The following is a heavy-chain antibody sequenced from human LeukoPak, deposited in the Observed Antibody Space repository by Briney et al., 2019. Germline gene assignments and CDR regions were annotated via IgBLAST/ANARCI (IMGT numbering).Heavy chain of an antibody. J-gene: IGHJ4*02. CDR2: IYYSGST. Sequence: TSETLSLTCTVSGGSISSSSYYWGWIRQPPGKGLEWIGNIYYSGSTYYNPSLKSRVTIFVDTSNNQFSLKLSSVTAADTAVYYCARRTYSYGPFFDYWGQGTLVTVSS. D-gene: IGHD5-18*01. CDR3: ARRTYSYGPFFDY. V-gene: IGHV4-39*01. CDR1: GGSISSSSYY.